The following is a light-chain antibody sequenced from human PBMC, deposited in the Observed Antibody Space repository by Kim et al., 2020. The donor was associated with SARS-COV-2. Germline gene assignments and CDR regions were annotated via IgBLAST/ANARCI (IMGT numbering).Light chain of an antibody. V-gene: IGKV3-11*01. CDR3: QQGFT. J-gene: IGKJ3*01. Sequence: ATLSLSPGESAPHSCRASQSVSSYLAWYQQKPGQAPRLLIYDASNRATGIPARFSGSGSGTDFTLTISSLEPEDFAVYYCQQGFTFGPGTKVDIK. CDR1: QSVSSY. CDR2: DAS.